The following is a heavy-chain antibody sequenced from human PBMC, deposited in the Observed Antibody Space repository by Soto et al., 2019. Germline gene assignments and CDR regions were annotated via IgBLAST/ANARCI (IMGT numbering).Heavy chain of an antibody. J-gene: IGHJ4*01. V-gene: IGHV4-59*01. D-gene: IGHD2-15*01. CDR3: ARAHAPTLPFDY. CDR1: DGSMRNVY. CDR2: IFHSGNA. Sequence: PSETLSLTCTVSDGSMRNVYWSWIRQPPGKRLEWIGFIFHSGNAKYNPSLKSRVTISIDTSKSQFSLSLDSVTAADTAVYFCARAHAPTLPFDYWGLGTLVTVS.